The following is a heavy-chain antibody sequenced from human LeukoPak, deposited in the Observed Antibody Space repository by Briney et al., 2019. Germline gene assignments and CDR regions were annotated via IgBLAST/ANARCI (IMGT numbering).Heavy chain of an antibody. CDR1: GFTFSSYS. Sequence: GGSLRLSCAASGFTFSSYSMTWVPQAPGKGLEWVSSISSSSSYIYYADSVKGRFTISRDNAKNSLYLQMNSLRAEDTAVYYCARVSGSGSYYFDYWGQGTLVTVSS. V-gene: IGHV3-21*01. CDR2: ISSSSSYI. CDR3: ARVSGSGSYYFDY. J-gene: IGHJ4*02. D-gene: IGHD1-26*01.